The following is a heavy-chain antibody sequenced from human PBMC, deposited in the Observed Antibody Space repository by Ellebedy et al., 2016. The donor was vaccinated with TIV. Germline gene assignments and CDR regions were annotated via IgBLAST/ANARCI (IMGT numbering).Heavy chain of an antibody. V-gene: IGHV3-33*06. D-gene: IGHD3-9*01. J-gene: IGHJ4*02. CDR2: IWDDGFNK. CDR1: GFSFSSYG. Sequence: GESLKISCAASGFSFSSYGMHWVRQAPGKGLEWVAVIWDDGFNKDYADSVKGRFTISRDNSKNTLNLEMNSLRAEDTAVYYCAKEQSPYYDILTDSFDYWGQGALVTVSS. CDR3: AKEQSPYYDILTDSFDY.